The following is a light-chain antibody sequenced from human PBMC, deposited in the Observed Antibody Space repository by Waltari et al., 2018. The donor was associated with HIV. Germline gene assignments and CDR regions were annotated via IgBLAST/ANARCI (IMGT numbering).Light chain of an antibody. CDR2: GAS. J-gene: IGKJ1*01. V-gene: IGKV3-15*01. Sequence: ETVMTQSPATLSVSPGEGATLSCRASQSVSSNVAWYQQKPGQAPRLLIYGASTRATGVPARFSGSGSGTEFTLTISSLQSEDFAVYYCQQYKNWWTFDQGTKVEIK. CDR3: QQYKNWWT. CDR1: QSVSSN.